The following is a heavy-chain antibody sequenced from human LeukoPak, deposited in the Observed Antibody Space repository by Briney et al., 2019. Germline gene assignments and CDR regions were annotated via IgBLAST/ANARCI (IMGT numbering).Heavy chain of an antibody. CDR1: GGSISSYY. CDR2: IYYSGST. Sequence: SETLSLTCTVSGGSISSYYWSWIRQPPGKGLEWIGYIYYSGSTNYNPSLKSRVTISVDTSKNQFSLKLSSVTAADTAVYYCARQHPVLRYFGGYFDLWGRGTLVTVSS. J-gene: IGHJ2*01. CDR3: ARQHPVLRYFGGYFDL. D-gene: IGHD3-9*01. V-gene: IGHV4-59*08.